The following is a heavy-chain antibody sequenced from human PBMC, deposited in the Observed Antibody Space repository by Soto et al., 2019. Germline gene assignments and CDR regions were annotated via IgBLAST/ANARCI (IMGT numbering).Heavy chain of an antibody. CDR1: GFNFDEYG. D-gene: IGHD2-8*02. Sequence: EVQLVESGGGLVQPGRSLTLTCGASGFNFDEYGMFWVRQAPEKGLEWVSGISWNSGPIGYAYSVKGRFPVSRDNAKNSLYLEMSSLRAEDTALYYCAKSTGGTANGMDVWGQGTTVTVSS. V-gene: IGHV3-9*01. CDR3: AKSTGGTANGMDV. CDR2: ISWNSGPI. J-gene: IGHJ6*02.